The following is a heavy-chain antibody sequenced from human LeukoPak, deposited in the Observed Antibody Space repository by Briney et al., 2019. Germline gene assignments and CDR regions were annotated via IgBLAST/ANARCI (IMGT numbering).Heavy chain of an antibody. CDR3: ARVLYSSGWYGDHY. J-gene: IGHJ4*02. D-gene: IGHD6-19*01. CDR2: ISSSSSTI. CDR1: GFTFSSYS. Sequence: GGSLILSCAASGFTFSSYSMNWVRQAPGKGLEWVSYISSSSSTIYYADSVKGRFTISRDNAKNSLYLQMNSLRAEDTAVYYCARVLYSSGWYGDHYWGQGTLVTVSS. V-gene: IGHV3-48*01.